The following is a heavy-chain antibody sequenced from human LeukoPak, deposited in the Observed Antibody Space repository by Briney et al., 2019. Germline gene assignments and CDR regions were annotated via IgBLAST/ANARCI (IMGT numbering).Heavy chain of an antibody. CDR3: ARDMRDPLSVVPAASPFDY. Sequence: SETLSLTCTVSGGSISTYYWSWIRQPPGKGLEWIGYIYYSGSTNYNTSLKSRVTISVDTSKNQFSLKLSSVTAADTAVYYCARDMRDPLSVVPAASPFDYWGQGTLVTVSS. V-gene: IGHV4-59*01. CDR2: IYYSGST. CDR1: GGSISTYY. D-gene: IGHD2-2*01. J-gene: IGHJ4*02.